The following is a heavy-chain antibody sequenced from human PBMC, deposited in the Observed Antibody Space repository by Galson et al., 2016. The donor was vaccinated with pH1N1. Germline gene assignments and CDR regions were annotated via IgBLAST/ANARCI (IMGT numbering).Heavy chain of an antibody. Sequence: SLRLSCAASGFTFSDYYMRWIRQAPGKGLEWISDISSSSYTNYADSVKGRFTISRDNAKNSLYLQMNSLRAEDTAIYYCAREGLGVHYYDSSGPIDYWGQGTLVIVSS. CDR3: AREGLGVHYYDSSGPIDY. V-gene: IGHV3-11*06. J-gene: IGHJ4*02. D-gene: IGHD3-22*01. CDR1: GFTFSDYY. CDR2: ISSSSYT.